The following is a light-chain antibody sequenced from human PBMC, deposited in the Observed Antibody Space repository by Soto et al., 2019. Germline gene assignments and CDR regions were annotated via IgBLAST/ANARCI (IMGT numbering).Light chain of an antibody. CDR2: DAS. CDR3: QQYNSYRT. Sequence: DIQMTQSPSTLSASVGDRVTITCRASQSISSWLAWYQQKPGKAPKLLIYDASSLESGVPSRFSGSRSGTEFTLTISSLQPDDFGTYYCQQYNSYRTFGQGTKVEIK. CDR1: QSISSW. J-gene: IGKJ1*01. V-gene: IGKV1-5*01.